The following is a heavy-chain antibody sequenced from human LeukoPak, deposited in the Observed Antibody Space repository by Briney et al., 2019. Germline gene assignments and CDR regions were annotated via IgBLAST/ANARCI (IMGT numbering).Heavy chain of an antibody. J-gene: IGHJ6*02. CDR3: ARAVPPYCSSTSCHTANYYYYGMDV. D-gene: IGHD2-2*01. CDR2: IIPIFGTA. Sequence: SVKVSCKASGGTFSSYAISWVRQAPGQGLEWMGGIIPIFGTANYAQKFQGRVTITADESTSTAYMELSSLRSEDTAVYYCARAVPPYCSSTSCHTANYYYYGMDVWGQGTTVTVSS. V-gene: IGHV1-69*13. CDR1: GGTFSSYA.